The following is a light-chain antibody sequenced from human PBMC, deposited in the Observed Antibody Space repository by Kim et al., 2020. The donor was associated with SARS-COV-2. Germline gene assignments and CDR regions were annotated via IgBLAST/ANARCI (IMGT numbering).Light chain of an antibody. CDR3: QKYDSAPHT. V-gene: IGKV1-27*01. Sequence: DIQMTQSPSSLSASVGDRVTITCRASQGISNYLAWYQQRPGKVPKPLIYTASTLQSGVPSRFSGSGYGTEFTLTISSLQPEDVATYYCQKYDSAPHTFGQGTKLEI. J-gene: IGKJ2*01. CDR1: QGISNY. CDR2: TAS.